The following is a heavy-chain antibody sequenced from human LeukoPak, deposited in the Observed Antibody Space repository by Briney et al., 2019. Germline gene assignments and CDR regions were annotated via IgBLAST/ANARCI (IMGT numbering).Heavy chain of an antibody. J-gene: IGHJ4*02. CDR1: GGSFSGYY. D-gene: IGHD3-22*01. CDR3: ARSYDSSGYYPDY. Sequence: SETLSLTCAVYGGSFSGYYWSWIRQPPGKGLEWIGEINHSGSTNYNPSLKSRVTISVDTSKNQFSLKLSSVTAADTAVYYCARSYDSSGYYPDYWGQGTLVTVSS. V-gene: IGHV4-34*01. CDR2: INHSGST.